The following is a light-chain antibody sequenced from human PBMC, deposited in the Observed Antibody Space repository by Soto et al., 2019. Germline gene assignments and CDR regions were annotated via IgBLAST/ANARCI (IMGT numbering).Light chain of an antibody. CDR1: SSDVGGYNY. CDR3: SSYTSSSTVV. CDR2: DVS. Sequence: QSALTQPASVSGSPGQSITISCTGTSSDVGGYNYVSWYQQHPGKAPKLIFYDVSNRPSGVSNRFSGSKSGNTASLTISGLQAEDEADYYCSSYTSSSTVVFAGGTKLTVL. V-gene: IGLV2-14*01. J-gene: IGLJ2*01.